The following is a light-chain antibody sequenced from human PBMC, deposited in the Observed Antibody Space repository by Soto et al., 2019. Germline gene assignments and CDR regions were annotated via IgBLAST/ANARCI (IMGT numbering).Light chain of an antibody. V-gene: IGLV2-14*01. J-gene: IGLJ1*01. CDR1: SSDVGGYEY. Sequence: QSALTQPASVSGSPGQSIAISCTGTSSDVGGYEYVSWYQQHPGKAPKLVISEVTNRPSGVSTRFSGSKSGNTASLTISRLQAEDEADYYCTSYTSSSTLVFGTGTKLTVL. CDR2: EVT. CDR3: TSYTSSSTLV.